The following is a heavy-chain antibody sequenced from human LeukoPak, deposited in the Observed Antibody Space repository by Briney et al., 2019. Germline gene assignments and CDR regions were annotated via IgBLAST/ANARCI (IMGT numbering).Heavy chain of an antibody. D-gene: IGHD2-15*01. CDR2: ISAYNGNT. Sequence: ASVKVSCKASGYTFTSYGISWVRQAPGQGLEWMGWISAYNGNTNYAQKLQGRVTMTTDTSTSTAYMELRSLRPDDPAGDSCAILGGELLGTAFDYWGQGTLVTVFS. J-gene: IGHJ4*02. CDR1: GYTFTSYG. CDR3: AILGGELLGTAFDY. V-gene: IGHV1-18*01.